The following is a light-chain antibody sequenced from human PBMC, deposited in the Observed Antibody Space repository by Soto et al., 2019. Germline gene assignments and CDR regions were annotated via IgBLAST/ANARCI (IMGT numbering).Light chain of an antibody. Sequence: ILWTRSPGTLSSSPGERATLSCMASQSVSSSYLAWYQQKPGQAPRLLIYGASSRATGIPDRFSGSGSGTDFTLTISRLEPEDFAVYYCQQYGRSLTFGQGTRLEI. CDR3: QQYGRSLT. V-gene: IGKV3-20*01. CDR2: GAS. J-gene: IGKJ5*01. CDR1: QSVSSSY.